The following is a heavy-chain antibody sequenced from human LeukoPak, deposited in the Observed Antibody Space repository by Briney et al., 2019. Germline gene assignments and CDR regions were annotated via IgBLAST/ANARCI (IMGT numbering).Heavy chain of an antibody. CDR1: GGSVSSGSYY. V-gene: IGHV4-61*01. D-gene: IGHD3-22*01. Sequence: PSETLSLTCTVSGGSVSSGSYYWSWIRQPPGTGLEWIGYIYYSGSTNYNPSLKSRVTISVDTSKNQFSLKLSSVTAADTAVYYCARGATYYYDSSGYPTYDYWGQGTLVTVSS. CDR2: IYYSGST. CDR3: ARGATYYYDSSGYPTYDY. J-gene: IGHJ4*02.